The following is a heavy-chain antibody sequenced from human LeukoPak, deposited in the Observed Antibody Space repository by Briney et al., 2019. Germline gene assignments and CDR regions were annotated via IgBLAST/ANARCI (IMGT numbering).Heavy chain of an antibody. CDR2: ISAYNGNT. V-gene: IGHV1-18*01. CDR1: GYTFTSYG. Sequence: ASVKVSCKASGYTFTSYGISWVRQPPGQGLELMGWISAYNGNTNYAQKLQGRVTMTTDTSTSTAYMELRSLRSHDTAVYYCARVVRYGDYSDYYYMDVWGKGTTVTVSS. CDR3: ARVVRYGDYSDYYYMDV. D-gene: IGHD4-17*01. J-gene: IGHJ6*03.